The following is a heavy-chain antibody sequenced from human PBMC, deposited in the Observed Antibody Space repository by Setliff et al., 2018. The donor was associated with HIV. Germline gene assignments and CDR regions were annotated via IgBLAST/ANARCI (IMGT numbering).Heavy chain of an antibody. CDR2: IYSGGST. CDR3: ARLRLFSSALDY. D-gene: IGHD2-2*01. J-gene: IGHJ4*02. CDR1: GFTFSSYP. V-gene: IGHV3-66*02. Sequence: PGGSLRLSCAASGFTFSSYPMHWVRQAPGKGLEWVSTIYSGGSTYHADSVKGRFTLSRDNSKNTLFLQMNSLRPEDTAVFYCARLRLFSSALDYWGQGTLVTVSS.